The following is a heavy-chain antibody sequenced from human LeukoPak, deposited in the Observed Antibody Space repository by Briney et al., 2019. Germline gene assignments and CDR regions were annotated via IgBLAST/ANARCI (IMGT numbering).Heavy chain of an antibody. D-gene: IGHD3-22*01. Sequence: ASVKVSCKASGYTFTSYGISWVRQAPGQGLEWMGWIGAYNGNTNYAQKLQGRVTMTTDTSTSTAYMELRSLRSDDTAVYYCARLAYYYDSSGYEMDYWGRGTLVTVSS. CDR1: GYTFTSYG. CDR2: IGAYNGNT. V-gene: IGHV1-18*01. CDR3: ARLAYYYDSSGYEMDY. J-gene: IGHJ4*02.